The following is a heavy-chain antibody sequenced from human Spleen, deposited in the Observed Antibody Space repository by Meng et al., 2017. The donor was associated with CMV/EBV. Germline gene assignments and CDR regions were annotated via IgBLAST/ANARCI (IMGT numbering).Heavy chain of an antibody. V-gene: IGHV4-34*01. J-gene: IGHJ6*02. CDR1: GGSFSGYY. Sequence: SETLSLTCAVYGGSFSGYYLSWIRQSPGKGLEWIGEINNSGSTYYNPSLKSRVTISVDTSKNQFSLKLSSVTAADTAVYYCARQSGVVAAAGTPYYYYYGMDVWGQGTTVTVSS. D-gene: IGHD6-13*01. CDR3: ARQSGVVAAAGTPYYYYYGMDV. CDR2: INNSGST.